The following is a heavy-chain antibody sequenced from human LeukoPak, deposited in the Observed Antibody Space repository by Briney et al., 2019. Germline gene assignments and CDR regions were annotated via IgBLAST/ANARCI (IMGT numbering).Heavy chain of an antibody. CDR1: GGSINDYY. J-gene: IGHJ5*02. CDR3: ARGCSTTSCNNWFDP. D-gene: IGHD2-2*01. Sequence: MTSETLSLTCTVSGGSINDYYWSWIRQPPGKELEWIGYIYYSGNTNYNPSFKSRVTISVDTSKNKFFLKLSSVTAADTAVYHCARGCSTTSCNNWFDPWGQGALVTVSS. V-gene: IGHV4-59*01. CDR2: IYYSGNT.